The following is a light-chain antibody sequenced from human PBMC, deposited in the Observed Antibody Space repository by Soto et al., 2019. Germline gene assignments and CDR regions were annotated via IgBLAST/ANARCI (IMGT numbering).Light chain of an antibody. V-gene: IGKV3-11*01. CDR3: QQRSNWPPGRT. Sequence: EIVLTQSPATLSLSPRERATLSCRASQSVSSYLAWYQQKPGQAPRLLIYDASNRATGIPARFSGSGSGTDFTLTISSLEPEDFAVYYCQQRSNWPPGRTFGQGTKVEIK. J-gene: IGKJ1*01. CDR2: DAS. CDR1: QSVSSY.